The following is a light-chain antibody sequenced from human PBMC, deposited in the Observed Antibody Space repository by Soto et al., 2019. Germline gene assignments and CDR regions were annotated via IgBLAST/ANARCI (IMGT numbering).Light chain of an antibody. V-gene: IGKV3-15*01. J-gene: IGKJ2*01. CDR3: QQCNDWPHT. CDR2: SAS. CDR1: QSVSSN. Sequence: EIVMTQSPATLSVSPGESATLSCGASQSVSSNLAWYQQKPGQAPRLLIYSASNRATGIPARFSGRGSATDFTLTISSLQSEDCAVYYCQQCNDWPHTFGQGTKLEIK.